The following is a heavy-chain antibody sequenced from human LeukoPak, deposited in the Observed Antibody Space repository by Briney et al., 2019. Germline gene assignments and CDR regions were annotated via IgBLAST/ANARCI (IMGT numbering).Heavy chain of an antibody. CDR3: ARVIWFGESKRDY. D-gene: IGHD3-10*01. Sequence: PGGSLRLSCAASEFIVSINYMTWVRQAPGKGLEWVSLIYSRGDTKYADSVKGRFTISRDNSKNTLNLQMNSLRAEDTAVYYCARVIWFGESKRDYWGQGTLVTVSS. CDR1: EFIVSINY. CDR2: IYSRGDT. J-gene: IGHJ4*02. V-gene: IGHV3-53*01.